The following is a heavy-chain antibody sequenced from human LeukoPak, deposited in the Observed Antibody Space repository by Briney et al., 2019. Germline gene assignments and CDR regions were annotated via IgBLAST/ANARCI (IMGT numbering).Heavy chain of an antibody. CDR3: ARGGPAMVGARTGSNDY. CDR2: MNPNSGNT. V-gene: IGHV1-8*01. Sequence: PEASVKVSCKASGYTFTSYDINWVRQATGQGLEWMGWMNPNSGNTGYAQKFQGRVTMTRNTSISTAYMELSSLRAEDTAVYYCARGGPAMVGARTGSNDYWGQGTLVTVSS. CDR1: GYTFTSYD. J-gene: IGHJ4*02. D-gene: IGHD1-26*01.